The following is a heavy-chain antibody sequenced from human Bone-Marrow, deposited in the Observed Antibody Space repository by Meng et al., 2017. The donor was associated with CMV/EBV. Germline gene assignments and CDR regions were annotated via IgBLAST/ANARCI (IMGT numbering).Heavy chain of an antibody. CDR2: VGGCDGDT. V-gene: IGHV1-18*01. CDR1: GYTFSSYG. D-gene: IGHD5/OR15-5a*01. J-gene: IGHJ3*02. CDR3: ARDWECLARSDVFDI. Sequence: ASVKVSCKASGYTFSSYGISWVRQAPGQGLEWMGWVGGCDGDTNYALEFRGRVTVTIDTSTSTAYMELRSLRSDDTAVYYCARDWECLARSDVFDIWGPGTMVTGSS.